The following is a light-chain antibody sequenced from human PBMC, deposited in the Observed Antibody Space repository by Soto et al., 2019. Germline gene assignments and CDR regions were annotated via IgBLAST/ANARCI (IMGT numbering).Light chain of an antibody. CDR2: GAS. J-gene: IGKJ1*01. CDR3: QQYNNWPWT. CDR1: QSVSSSN. Sequence: EIVLTQSPGTLSLSPVERATLSCRASQSVSSSNLAWYQQKPGQAPRLLIHGASTRATGFPARFSGSGSGTDFTLTISSLQSEDFAIYYCQQYNNWPWTFGQGTKVDIK. V-gene: IGKV3-15*01.